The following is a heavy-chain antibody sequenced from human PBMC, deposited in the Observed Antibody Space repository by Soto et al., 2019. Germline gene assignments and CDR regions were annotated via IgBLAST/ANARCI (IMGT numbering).Heavy chain of an antibody. V-gene: IGHV3-49*03. CDR2: IRSEDYGGTS. Sequence: GSLRLSCTTSGFTFRDYAMSWFRQAPGKGLEWVGFIRSEDYGGTSAYAASVKGRFTISRDDSKPIAYLQMNSLENEDTAVYYCSRASFLGLDTWGQGTLVTVSS. D-gene: IGHD2-2*03. J-gene: IGHJ5*02. CDR3: SRASFLGLDT. CDR1: GFTFRDYA.